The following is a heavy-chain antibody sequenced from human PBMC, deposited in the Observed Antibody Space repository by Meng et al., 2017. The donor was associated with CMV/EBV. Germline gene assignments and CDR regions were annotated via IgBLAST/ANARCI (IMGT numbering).Heavy chain of an antibody. CDR1: AGSISSSSYY. D-gene: IGHD5-18*01. J-gene: IGHJ6*02. Sequence: SETLSLTCTVSAGSISSSSYYWGWIRQPPGKGLEWIGSIYYSGSTYYNPSLKSRVTISVDTSKNQFSLKLSSVTAADTAVYYCARVDTADNYYYYYYYGMDVWGQGTTVTVSS. CDR2: IYYSGST. CDR3: ARVDTADNYYYYYYYGMDV. V-gene: IGHV4-39*07.